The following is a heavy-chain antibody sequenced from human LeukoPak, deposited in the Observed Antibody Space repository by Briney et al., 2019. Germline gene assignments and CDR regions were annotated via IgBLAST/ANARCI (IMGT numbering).Heavy chain of an antibody. V-gene: IGHV4-59*01. D-gene: IGHD3-10*01. CDR1: GGSISSYY. CDR3: AASPDYGSGSYYEAPFDY. J-gene: IGHJ4*02. CDR2: IYYSGST. Sequence: TSETLSLTCTVSGGSISSYYWSWIRQPPGKGLEWIGYIYYSGSTNYNPSLKSRVTISVDTSKNQFSLKLSSVTAADTAVYYCAASPDYGSGSYYEAPFDYWGQGTLVTVSS.